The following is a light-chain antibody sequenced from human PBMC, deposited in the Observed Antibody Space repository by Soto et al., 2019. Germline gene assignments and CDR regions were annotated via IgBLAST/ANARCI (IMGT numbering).Light chain of an antibody. V-gene: IGKV1-39*01. CDR2: AAS. CDR1: QTITTY. J-gene: IGKJ5*01. Sequence: DIQMTQSTSSLSASVGDIVTITCLASQTITTYLNWYQQKPGRAPNLLIYAASNLQTGVPSRFSGSGSGTDFTLTINSLQPEDLATYYCQQSFNTPITFGQGTRLEIK. CDR3: QQSFNTPIT.